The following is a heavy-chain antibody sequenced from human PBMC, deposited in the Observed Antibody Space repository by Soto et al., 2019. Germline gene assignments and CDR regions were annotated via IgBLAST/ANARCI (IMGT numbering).Heavy chain of an antibody. Sequence: GRSLRLSCAASGFSFSQYAMSWVRQAPGKGLERVSVISGSDGSTSYIDSVKDRFTISRDNSKNMLFLHMNNLRAEDTAIYYCAKVSYKWTYGAFDYWGQGTLVTVSS. J-gene: IGHJ4*02. CDR1: GFSFSQYA. CDR3: AKVSYKWTYGAFDY. CDR2: ISGSDGST. D-gene: IGHD1-7*01. V-gene: IGHV3-23*01.